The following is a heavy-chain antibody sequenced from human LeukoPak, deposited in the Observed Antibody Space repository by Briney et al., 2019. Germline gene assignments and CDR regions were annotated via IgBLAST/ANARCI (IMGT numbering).Heavy chain of an antibody. Sequence: SETLSLTCTVSGGSITSSNYYWGWIRQPPGKGLEWIGSIYYSGNTGYNLSLKSRVTVSVDTSKNQFSLKLSSVTAADTAVYYCARHYCSGGSCPDAFDIWGQGTMVTVSS. CDR3: ARHYCSGGSCPDAFDI. CDR1: GGSITSSNYY. V-gene: IGHV4-39*01. D-gene: IGHD2-15*01. CDR2: IYYSGNT. J-gene: IGHJ3*02.